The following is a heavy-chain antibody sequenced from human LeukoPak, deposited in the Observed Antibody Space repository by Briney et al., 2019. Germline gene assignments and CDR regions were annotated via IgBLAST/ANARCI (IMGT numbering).Heavy chain of an antibody. D-gene: IGHD3-10*01. CDR1: GGSISSYY. CDR2: IYTSGST. J-gene: IGHJ5*02. V-gene: IGHV4-4*07. CDR3: ASGDYYGSENWFDP. Sequence: SETLSLTCTVPGGSISSYYWSWIRQPAGKGLEWIGRIYTSGSTNYNPSLKSRVTMSVDTSKNQFSLKLSSVTAADTAVYYCASGDYYGSENWFDPWGQGTLVTVSS.